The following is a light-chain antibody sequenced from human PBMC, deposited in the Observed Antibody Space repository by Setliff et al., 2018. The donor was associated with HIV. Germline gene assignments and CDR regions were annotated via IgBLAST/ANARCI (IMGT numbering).Light chain of an antibody. CDR2: EVN. J-gene: IGLJ1*01. V-gene: IGLV2-8*01. CDR3: SSSAGSLYV. CDR1: SSDVGGYDY. Sequence: QSALTQPPSASGSLGQSVNISCTGTSSDVGGYDYVSWYQHHPGKAPKVMIYEVNKRPSGVPDRFSGSKSGNTASLTVSGLQAEDEADYYCSSSAGSLYVFGSGTKVTVL.